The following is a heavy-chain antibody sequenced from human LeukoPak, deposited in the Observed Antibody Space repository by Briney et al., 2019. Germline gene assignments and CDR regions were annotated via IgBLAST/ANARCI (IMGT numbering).Heavy chain of an antibody. J-gene: IGHJ4*02. Sequence: SETLSLTCTVSGGSISSYYWSWIRQPPGKGLEWIGYIYYSGSTNYNPSLKSRVTISVDTSKNQFSLKLSSVTAADTAVYYCARDLYSVTVQDYWGQGTLVTVSS. CDR2: IYYSGST. V-gene: IGHV4-59*01. CDR3: ARDLYSVTVQDY. CDR1: GGSISSYY. D-gene: IGHD6-13*01.